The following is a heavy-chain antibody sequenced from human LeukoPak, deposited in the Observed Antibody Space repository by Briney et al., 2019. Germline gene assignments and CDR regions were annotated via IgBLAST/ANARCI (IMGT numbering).Heavy chain of an antibody. CDR3: ARDNGMTSGWYAGRIDYYYGMDV. CDR1: GFTFRRKT. Sequence: GGSLTLSCAASGFTFRRKTMKWVRPAAGKGLEWVSYISSDSGTIYDADSVRGRFTISRDNAKNSLYLQMNSLRDEDTAVYYCARDNGMTSGWYAGRIDYYYGMDVWGQGTTVTVSS. D-gene: IGHD6-19*01. V-gene: IGHV3-48*02. J-gene: IGHJ6*02. CDR2: ISSDSGTI.